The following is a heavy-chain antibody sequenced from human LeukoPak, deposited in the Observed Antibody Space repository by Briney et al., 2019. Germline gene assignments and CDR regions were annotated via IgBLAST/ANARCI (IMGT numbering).Heavy chain of an antibody. CDR3: ARRLPTAAADTRGYFDY. V-gene: IGHV4-39*01. Sequence: SETLSLTCTVSGGSISTISSSTYYWGWIRQAPGKSLEWIGSHFYGKNSHYNPSLKSRATLSLDTSNNQFSLKLTSVTAADAAVYFCARRLPTAAADTRGYFDYWGQGTVVTVSS. J-gene: IGHJ4*02. CDR1: GGSISTISSSTYY. CDR2: HFYGKNS. D-gene: IGHD6-25*01.